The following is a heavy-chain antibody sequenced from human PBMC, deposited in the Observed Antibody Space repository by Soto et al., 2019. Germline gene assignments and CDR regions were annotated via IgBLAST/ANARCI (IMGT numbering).Heavy chain of an antibody. CDR3: ARGGNIGIAAAGFGFYYYYMDV. J-gene: IGHJ6*03. CDR2: INHSGST. CDR1: GGSFSGYY. D-gene: IGHD6-13*01. Sequence: SETLSLTCAVYGGSFSGYYWSWIRQPPGKGLEWIGEINHSGSTNYNPSLKSRVTISVDTSKNQFSLKLSSVTAADTAVYYCARGGNIGIAAAGFGFYYYYMDVWGKGTTVTVSS. V-gene: IGHV4-34*01.